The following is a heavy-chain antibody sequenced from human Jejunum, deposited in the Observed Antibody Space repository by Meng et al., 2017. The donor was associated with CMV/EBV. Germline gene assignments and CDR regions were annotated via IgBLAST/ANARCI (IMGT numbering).Heavy chain of an antibody. D-gene: IGHD2-2*01. CDR1: SISGIYCY. Sequence: SISGIYCYWGWIRQPPGKGLEWIGSIYYSGTTYYNLSLKSRATTSVDTSKNQFSLKLTSVTAADTAVYYCARLYCSSIDCYLRYFDLWGRGTLVTVSS. J-gene: IGHJ2*01. CDR3: ARLYCSSIDCYLRYFDL. CDR2: IYYSGTT. V-gene: IGHV4-39*01.